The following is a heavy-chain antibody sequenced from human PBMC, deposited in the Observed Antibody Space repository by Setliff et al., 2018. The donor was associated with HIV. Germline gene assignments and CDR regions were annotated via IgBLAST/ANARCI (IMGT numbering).Heavy chain of an antibody. CDR1: GASIRSQY. J-gene: IGHJ4*01. Sequence: PSETLSLTCTVSGASIRSQYWRWIRKPPGKGLEWIGYISYSGSTNYNPSLESRVATSVDTSKQQFSLEVSSVTAADTAVYYCARTRGYSYGTLAGFDYWGRGSLVTVSS. CDR2: ISYSGST. V-gene: IGHV4-59*11. CDR3: ARTRGYSYGTLAGFDY. D-gene: IGHD5-18*01.